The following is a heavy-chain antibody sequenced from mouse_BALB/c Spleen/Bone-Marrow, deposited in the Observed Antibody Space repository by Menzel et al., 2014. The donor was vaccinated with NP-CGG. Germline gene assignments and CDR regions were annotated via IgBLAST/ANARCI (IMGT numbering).Heavy chain of an antibody. D-gene: IGHD1-2*01. CDR2: INPYNDGT. CDR3: ARDYCYPFAY. Sequence: VHVKQSGPELVTPGASVKMSCKASGYTFTSYVMHWVKQKPGQGLEWIGYINPYNDGTKYNEKFKGKATLTSDKSSSTAYMELSSLTSEDSAVYYCARDYCYPFAYWGQGTLVTVSA. CDR1: GYTFTSYV. J-gene: IGHJ3*01. V-gene: IGHV1-14*01.